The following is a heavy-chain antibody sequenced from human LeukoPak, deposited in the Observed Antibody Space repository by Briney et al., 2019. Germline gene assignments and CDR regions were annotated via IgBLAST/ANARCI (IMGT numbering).Heavy chain of an antibody. CDR1: GFTFSSYG. CDR3: ARSASYDSTSYYIYYFLDV. CDR2: IRYDGSNK. V-gene: IGHV3-30*02. J-gene: IGHJ6*03. Sequence: GGSLRLSCAASGFTFSSYGMHWVRQAPGKGLEWVAFIRYDGSNKYYADSVKGRFTISRDNSKNTLYLQMSSLRAEDTAVYYCARSASYDSTSYYIYYFLDVWGKGTTVTISS. D-gene: IGHD3-22*01.